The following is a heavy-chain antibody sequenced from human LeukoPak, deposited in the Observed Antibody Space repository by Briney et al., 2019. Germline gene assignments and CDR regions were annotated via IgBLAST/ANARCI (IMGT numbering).Heavy chain of an antibody. Sequence: GGSLRLSCKASGFTFSSFWMSWVRHSPGKGLEWVALINQDGSEKYYVDSVKGRFTISRDNDKNSLYLQMTSFRAEDTAVYYCARDRGSSAGMDVWGQGTTVTVSS. J-gene: IGHJ6*02. D-gene: IGHD3-16*01. CDR3: ARDRGSSAGMDV. CDR1: GFTFSSFW. V-gene: IGHV3-7*05. CDR2: INQDGSEK.